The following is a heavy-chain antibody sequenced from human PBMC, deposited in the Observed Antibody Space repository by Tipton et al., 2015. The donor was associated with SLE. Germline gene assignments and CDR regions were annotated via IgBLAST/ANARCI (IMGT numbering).Heavy chain of an antibody. CDR2: IYYSGST. Sequence: TLSLTCTVSGGSISSSSYYWGWIRQPPGKGLEWIGYIYYSGSTYYNASLKSRVTISVDTSKNQFSLRLNSVTAADTAVYYCARARSCSSISCYTFDYWGQGTLVTVSS. CDR1: GGSISSSSYY. J-gene: IGHJ4*02. CDR3: ARARSCSSISCYTFDY. V-gene: IGHV4-31*03. D-gene: IGHD2-2*02.